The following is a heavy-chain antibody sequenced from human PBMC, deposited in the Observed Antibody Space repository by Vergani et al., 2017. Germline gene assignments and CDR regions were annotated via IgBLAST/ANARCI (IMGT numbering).Heavy chain of an antibody. CDR1: GGSISSYY. J-gene: IGHJ4*02. Sequence: QVQLQESGPGLVKPSETLSLTCTVSGGSISSYYWSWIRPPPGKGLEWIGYIYYSGSTNYNPSLKSRITISVDTSKNQFSLKLSSVTAADTAVYYCARGAYSSSPFDYWGQGTLVTVSS. D-gene: IGHD6-6*01. V-gene: IGHV4-59*13. CDR3: ARGAYSSSPFDY. CDR2: IYYSGST.